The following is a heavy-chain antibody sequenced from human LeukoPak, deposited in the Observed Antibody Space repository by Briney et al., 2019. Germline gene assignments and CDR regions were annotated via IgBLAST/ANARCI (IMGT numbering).Heavy chain of an antibody. D-gene: IGHD3-22*01. Sequence: PSETLSLTCTVPGGSISSYYWSWIRQPPGKGLEWIGYIYYSGSTNYNPSLKSRVTISVDTSKNQFSLKLSSVTAAGTAVYYCARAYWSYYYDSSGYYNWFDPWGQGTLVTVSS. CDR2: IYYSGST. CDR3: ARAYWSYYYDSSGYYNWFDP. CDR1: GGSISSYY. V-gene: IGHV4-59*01. J-gene: IGHJ5*02.